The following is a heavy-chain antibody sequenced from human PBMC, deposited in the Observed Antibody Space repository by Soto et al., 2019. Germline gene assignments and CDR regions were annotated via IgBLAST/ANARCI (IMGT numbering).Heavy chain of an antibody. D-gene: IGHD6-13*01. V-gene: IGHV1-69*02. CDR3: ALGSWSGETFDI. CDR1: GGTFNVYT. J-gene: IGHJ3*02. Sequence: QVQLVQSGAEVKKPGSSLKVSCKASGGTFNVYTIIWVRQAPGQGLEWMGRIIPMLAITNYAQRFQGRVTLTADTSTTTAYMELSSLTSEDTAVYYWALGSWSGETFDIWGQGTLVTVSS. CDR2: IIPMLAIT.